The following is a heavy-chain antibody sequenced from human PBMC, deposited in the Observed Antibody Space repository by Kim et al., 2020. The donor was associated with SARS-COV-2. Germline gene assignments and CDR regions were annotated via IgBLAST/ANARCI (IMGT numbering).Heavy chain of an antibody. D-gene: IGHD3-10*01. J-gene: IGHJ6*02. Sequence: TYYADSVKGRFTISRDNSKNTLYLQMNSLRAEDTAVYYCARGLWFGLDVWGQGTTVTVSS. CDR2: T. V-gene: IGHV3-66*01. CDR3: ARGLWFGLDV.